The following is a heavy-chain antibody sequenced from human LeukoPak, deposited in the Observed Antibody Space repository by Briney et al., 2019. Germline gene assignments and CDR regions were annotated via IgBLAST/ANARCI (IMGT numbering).Heavy chain of an antibody. Sequence: PSETLSLTCAVYGGSFSGYYWSWIRQPPGKGLEWIGEINHSGSTNYNPSLKSRLTISVDTSKNQFSLKLSSVTAADAAVYYCETYNWNAHVNLWGQGTLVTVSS. CDR3: ETYNWNAHVNL. J-gene: IGHJ4*02. D-gene: IGHD1-1*01. CDR1: GGSFSGYY. V-gene: IGHV4-34*01. CDR2: INHSGST.